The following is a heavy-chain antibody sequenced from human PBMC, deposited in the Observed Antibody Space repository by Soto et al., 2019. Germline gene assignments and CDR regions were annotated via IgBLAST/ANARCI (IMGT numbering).Heavy chain of an antibody. CDR3: ARGALDSSGYSTGMDV. V-gene: IGHV4-34*01. Sequence: PSETLSLTCAVYGGSFSCYYWIWIRQPPGKGLEWIGEINHSGSTNYNPSLKSRVTISVDTSKNQFSLKLSSVTAADTAVYYCARGALDSSGYSTGMDVWGQGTTVTVSS. J-gene: IGHJ6*02. CDR1: GGSFSCYY. CDR2: INHSGST. D-gene: IGHD3-22*01.